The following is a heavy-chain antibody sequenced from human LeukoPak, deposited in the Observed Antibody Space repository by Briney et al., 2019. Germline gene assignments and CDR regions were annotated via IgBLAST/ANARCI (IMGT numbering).Heavy chain of an antibody. CDR1: GFTFSSYS. CDR3: VPITYYYDSSGYLGY. V-gene: IGHV3-21*01. Sequence: GGSLRLSCAASGFTFSSYSMNWVRQAPGKGLEWVSSISGSSSYIYYADSVKGRFTISRDNAKNSLYLQMNSLRAEDTAVYYCVPITYYYDSSGYLGYWGQGALVTVSS. CDR2: ISGSSSYI. J-gene: IGHJ4*02. D-gene: IGHD3-22*01.